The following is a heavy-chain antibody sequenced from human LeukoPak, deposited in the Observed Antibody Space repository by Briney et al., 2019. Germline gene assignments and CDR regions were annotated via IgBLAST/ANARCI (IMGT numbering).Heavy chain of an antibody. V-gene: IGHV3-74*01. D-gene: IGHD3-10*01. J-gene: IGHJ4*02. Sequence: GGSLRLSCAASGFTFRNYWMHWVRQAPGKGLVWVSRINSDGSSTSYADSVKGRFTISRDNSKNTLYLQMNSLRAEDTAVYYCARDYYSSGDYWGQGTMVTVCS. CDR1: GFTFRNYW. CDR3: ARDYYSSGDY. CDR2: INSDGSST.